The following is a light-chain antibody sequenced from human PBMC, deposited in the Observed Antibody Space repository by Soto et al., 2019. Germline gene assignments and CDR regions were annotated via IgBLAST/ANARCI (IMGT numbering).Light chain of an antibody. V-gene: IGKV3-20*01. Sequence: GKKSTLTCTTGSKRHTSYLAWYQQKPGQAPRLLIYAASSRDTDIPDRFNGSGSGTDFALTINRLEPEDFAVYYCQQYDASPPTFGPGTKVDI. CDR2: AAS. J-gene: IGKJ3*01. CDR1: SKRHTSY. CDR3: QQYDASPPT.